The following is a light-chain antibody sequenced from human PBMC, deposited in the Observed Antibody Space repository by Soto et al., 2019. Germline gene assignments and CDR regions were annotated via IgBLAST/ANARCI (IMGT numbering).Light chain of an antibody. J-gene: IGKJ1*01. CDR2: DAS. Sequence: DIQMTQSPSTLSASVGDRVTITCRASQSINNLLAWYQQKPGKAPKLLIYDASSLERGVPSRFSGSASGTEFTPTINRLQPDDFATYYCQQYESYSTFGQGTKVDIK. CDR1: QSINNL. CDR3: QQYESYST. V-gene: IGKV1-5*01.